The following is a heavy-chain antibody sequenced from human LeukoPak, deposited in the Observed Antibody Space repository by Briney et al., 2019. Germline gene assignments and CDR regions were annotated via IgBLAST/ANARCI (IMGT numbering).Heavy chain of an antibody. V-gene: IGHV4-61*08. CDR2: IYYSGST. D-gene: IGHD6-13*01. J-gene: IGHJ4*02. Sequence: PSETLSLTCTVSGGSISSGGYYWSWIRQPPGKGLEWIGDIYYSGSTNYNPSLKSRVTISVDTSKNQFSLKLTSVTAADTAVYYCARTGYSSRWADYWGQGTQVTVSS. CDR1: GGSISSGGYY. CDR3: ARTGYSSRWADY.